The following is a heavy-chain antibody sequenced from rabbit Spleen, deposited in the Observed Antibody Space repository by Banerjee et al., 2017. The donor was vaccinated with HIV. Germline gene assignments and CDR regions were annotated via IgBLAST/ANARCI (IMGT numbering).Heavy chain of an antibody. V-gene: IGHV1S40*01. CDR2: INIVTGKS. Sequence: QSLEESGGDLVKPGASLTLTCIASGVSFSGDSYMCWVRQAPGKGLEWIACINIVTGKSVYASWAKGRFTMSRTSSTTVTLQMTSLTAADTATYFCARDLVGVIGWNFYLWGPGTLVTVS. CDR3: ARDLVGVIGWNFYL. D-gene: IGHD1-1*01. CDR1: GVSFSGDSY. J-gene: IGHJ4*01.